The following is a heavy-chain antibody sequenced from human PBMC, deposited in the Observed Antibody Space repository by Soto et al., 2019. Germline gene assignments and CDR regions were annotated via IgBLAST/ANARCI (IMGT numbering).Heavy chain of an antibody. CDR1: GFTFSSYV. Sequence: GGSLRLSCAASGFTFSSYVMHWVRQSPGKGLEWVAVKSYDGSNKYYADSVKGRFTISRDNSKNTLYLQMNSLRAEDTAVYYCAKDTTSSSWYDVYFDYWGQGTLVTVSS. J-gene: IGHJ4*02. V-gene: IGHV3-30*18. D-gene: IGHD6-13*01. CDR3: AKDTTSSSWYDVYFDY. CDR2: KSYDGSNK.